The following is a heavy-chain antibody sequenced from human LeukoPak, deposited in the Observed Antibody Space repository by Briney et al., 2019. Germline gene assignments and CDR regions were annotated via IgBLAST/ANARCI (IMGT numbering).Heavy chain of an antibody. CDR2: ISRSGSST. CDR1: GFTFSAYA. J-gene: IGHJ4*02. CDR3: AKDRHSGYVAYYFDY. V-gene: IGHV3-23*01. D-gene: IGHD5-12*01. Sequence: GGSLRLSCAASGFTFSAYAMTWVRQAPGKGLDCVTVISRSGSSTHYADSVKGRFTISRDNSKNTLYLQMNSLRAEDAAVYYCAKDRHSGYVAYYFDYWGQGTLVTVSS.